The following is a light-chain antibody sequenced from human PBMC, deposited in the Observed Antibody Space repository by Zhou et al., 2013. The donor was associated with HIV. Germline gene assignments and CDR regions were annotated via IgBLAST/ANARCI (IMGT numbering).Light chain of an antibody. CDR1: SSDVGGYDY. V-gene: IGLV2-8*01. CDR2: EVD. J-gene: IGLJ1*01. CDR3: SSYAGSNNWGV. Sequence: QSALTQPPSASGSPGQSVTISCTGTSSDVGGYDYVSWYQQYPGKAPKLMIYEVDKRPSGVPDRFSGSKSGNTASLTVSGLQAEDEADYYCSSYAGSNNWGVFGTGTKVTVL.